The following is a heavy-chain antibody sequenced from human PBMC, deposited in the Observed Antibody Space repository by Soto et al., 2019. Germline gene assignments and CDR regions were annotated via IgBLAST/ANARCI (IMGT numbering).Heavy chain of an antibody. CDR2: INHSGST. V-gene: IGHV4-34*01. Sequence: PSETLSLTCAVYGGSFSGYYWSWIRQPPGKGLEWIGEINHSGSTNYNPSLESRVTISVDTSKKQFSLKLSSVTAADTAVYHCASTPSGGYDFWSGYYRERDYYFEYWGQGTPVTVSS. J-gene: IGHJ4*02. D-gene: IGHD3-3*01. CDR3: ASTPSGGYDFWSGYYRERDYYFEY. CDR1: GGSFSGYY.